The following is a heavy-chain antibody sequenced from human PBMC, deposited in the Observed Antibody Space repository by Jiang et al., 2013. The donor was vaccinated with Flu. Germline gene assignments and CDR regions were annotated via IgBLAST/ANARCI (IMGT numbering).Heavy chain of an antibody. CDR2: ISYTGGT. J-gene: IGHJ4*02. D-gene: IGHD4-17*01. CDR3: ARNARDYGDPFEY. CDR1: GGSISSRYYY. Sequence: SVSGGSISSRYYYLNWIRQLPGKGLEWIGYISYTGGTSYTPSLRSRATISLDRSKNQLSLSLTSVTAADTAVYYCARNARDYGDPFEYWGQGTLVTVSS. V-gene: IGHV4-31*03.